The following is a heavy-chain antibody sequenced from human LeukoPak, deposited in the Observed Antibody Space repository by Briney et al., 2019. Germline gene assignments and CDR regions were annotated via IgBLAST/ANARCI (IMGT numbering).Heavy chain of an antibody. V-gene: IGHV3-30-3*01. CDR3: ARYESWGIYGMDV. CDR2: ISYDGSNK. CDR1: GFTFSSYA. J-gene: IGHJ6*02. D-gene: IGHD6-13*01. Sequence: SGGSLRLSCAAYGFTFSSYAMHWVRQAPGKGLEWVAVISYDGSNKYYADSVKGRFTISRDNSKNTLYLQMNSLRAEDTAVYYCARYESWGIYGMDVWGQGTTVTVSS.